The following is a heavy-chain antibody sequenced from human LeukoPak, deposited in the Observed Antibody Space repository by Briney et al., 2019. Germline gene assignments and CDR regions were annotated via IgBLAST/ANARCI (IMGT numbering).Heavy chain of an antibody. V-gene: IGHV3-30*02. CDR1: GFTFSNHW. D-gene: IGHD1-26*01. CDR3: AKGGSYGDGWSDP. Sequence: GGPLRLSCAASGFTFSNHWMNWVRQAPGKGLEWVAFIRYDGSNKYYADSVKGRFTISRDNSKNTLYLQMNSLRAEDTAVYYCAKGGSYGDGWSDPWGQGTLVTVSS. CDR2: IRYDGSNK. J-gene: IGHJ5*02.